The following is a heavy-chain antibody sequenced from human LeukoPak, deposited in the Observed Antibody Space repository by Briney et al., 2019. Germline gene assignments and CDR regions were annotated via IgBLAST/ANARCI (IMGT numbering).Heavy chain of an antibody. V-gene: IGHV1-69*01. CDR3: ARGWLAETTVVTPYNY. CDR1: GGTFRSNA. J-gene: IGHJ4*02. CDR2: ITPIFGTA. D-gene: IGHD4-23*01. Sequence: SVKVSCKASGGTFRSNAISWVRQAPGQGLEWMGGITPIFGTANYAQKFQGRVTITAVESMSTAYTELSSLRSEDTAVYYCARGWLAETTVVTPYNYWGQGTLVTVSS.